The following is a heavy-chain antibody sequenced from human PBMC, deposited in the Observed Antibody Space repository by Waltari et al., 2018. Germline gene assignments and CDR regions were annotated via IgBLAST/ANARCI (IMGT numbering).Heavy chain of an antibody. V-gene: IGHV1-69*12. J-gene: IGHJ4*02. CDR3: ARDAPLYDSSGYYDY. CDR2: IIPILGTA. Sequence: QVQLVQSGAEVKKPGSSVKVSCKASGGTFSSYAISWVRQAPGQGLEWMGGIIPILGTANYAKKFQGRVTITADESTSTADMELSSLRSEDTAVYYCARDAPLYDSSGYYDYWGQGTLATVSS. D-gene: IGHD3-22*01. CDR1: GGTFSSYA.